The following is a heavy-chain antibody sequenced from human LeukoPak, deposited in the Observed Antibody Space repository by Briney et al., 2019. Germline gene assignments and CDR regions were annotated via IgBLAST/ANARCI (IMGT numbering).Heavy chain of an antibody. Sequence: GGSLRLSCAAFGFTVSTNYMSWARQAPGKGLEWVSVVYSGGSTHYADSVKGRFTISRDNSKNTLYLQMNSLRDEDTAVYYCAKDRHRRSLEPCYFDYWGQGTLVTVSS. J-gene: IGHJ4*02. D-gene: IGHD1-1*01. V-gene: IGHV3-53*05. CDR2: VYSGGST. CDR3: AKDRHRRSLEPCYFDY. CDR1: GFTVSTNY.